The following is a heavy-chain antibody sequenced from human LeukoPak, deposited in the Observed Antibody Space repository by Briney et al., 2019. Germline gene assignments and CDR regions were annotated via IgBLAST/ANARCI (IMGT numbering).Heavy chain of an antibody. V-gene: IGHV3-30-3*01. CDR1: GGTFSSYA. CDR2: ISYDETNK. J-gene: IGHJ4*02. CDR3: ATSPRYKQQLGYFDY. Sequence: SCKASGGTFSSYAMHWVRQAPGKGLEWVAVISYDETNKYYADSVKGRFTISRDNSKNTLYLQMNSLRAEDTAVYYCATSPRYKQQLGYFDYWGQGTLVTVSS. D-gene: IGHD6-13*01.